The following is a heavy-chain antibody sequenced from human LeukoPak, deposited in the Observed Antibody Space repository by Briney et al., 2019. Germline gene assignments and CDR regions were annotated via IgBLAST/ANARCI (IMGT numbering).Heavy chain of an antibody. CDR1: DGSVSTSDYN. J-gene: IGHJ4*02. CDR2: INYSGNT. D-gene: IGHD2-15*01. V-gene: IGHV4-39*01. CDR3: ARTGMVGAADY. Sequence: SETLSLTCTVSDGSVSTSDYNWGCIRQPPGKGLAWIGSINYSGNTYYNPSLKSRVTISVDTSKNQFSLKLSSVTAADTAVYYCARTGMVGAADYWGQGPLVTVSS.